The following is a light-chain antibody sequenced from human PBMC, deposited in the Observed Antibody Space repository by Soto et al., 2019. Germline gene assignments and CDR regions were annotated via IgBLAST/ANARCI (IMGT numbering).Light chain of an antibody. CDR1: SSNIGAGFD. Sequence: QSVLTQPPSVSRAPGQRVTISCTGSSSNIGAGFDVHWYQQIPGTAPKLLIYGNTNRPSGVPDRFSVSKSGTSASLAITGLQAEDEADYYCQSFDSSLSGRVFGGGTKLTVL. V-gene: IGLV1-40*01. J-gene: IGLJ3*02. CDR2: GNT. CDR3: QSFDSSLSGRV.